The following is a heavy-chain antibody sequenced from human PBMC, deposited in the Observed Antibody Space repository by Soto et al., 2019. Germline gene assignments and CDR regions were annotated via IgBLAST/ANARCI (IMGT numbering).Heavy chain of an antibody. CDR1: GYTFTSYG. J-gene: IGHJ6*03. V-gene: IGHV1-18*01. D-gene: IGHD2-2*01. Sequence: GASLKVSCKASGYTFTSYGISWVRQAPGQGLEWMGWISAYNGNTNYAQKLQGRVTMTTDTSTSTAYMELRSLRSDDTAVYYCASGSPYCSSTSCDYYYYYMDVWGKGTTVTVSS. CDR2: ISAYNGNT. CDR3: ASGSPYCSSTSCDYYYYYMDV.